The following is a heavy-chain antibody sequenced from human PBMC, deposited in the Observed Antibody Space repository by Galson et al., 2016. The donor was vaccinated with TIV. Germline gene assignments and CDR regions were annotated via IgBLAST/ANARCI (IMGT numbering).Heavy chain of an antibody. CDR1: GFTFSNYG. CDR3: AKSDRAALRTTSYYMDG. D-gene: IGHD4-17*01. Sequence: SLRLSCAASGFTFSNYGMHWVRQAPGKGLEWVAVISYDGSNKYYADSVKGRFTISRDNSKNALYLQMNSLRAEDTAVYYCAKSDRAALRTTSYYMDGWGKGTTVTVSS. J-gene: IGHJ6*03. CDR2: ISYDGSNK. V-gene: IGHV3-30*18.